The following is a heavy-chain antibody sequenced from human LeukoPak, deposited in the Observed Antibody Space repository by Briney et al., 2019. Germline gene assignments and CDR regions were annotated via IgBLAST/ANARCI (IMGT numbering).Heavy chain of an antibody. D-gene: IGHD3-9*01. J-gene: IGHJ4*02. CDR3: ARGDYDILTGYYIGGIKY. CDR1: GGSISSYY. CDR2: IYYSGST. Sequence: PSETLSLTCTVSGGSISSYYWSWIRQPPGKGLEWIGYIYYSGSTNYNPSLKSRVTISVDTSKNQFSLKLSSVTAADTAVYYCARGDYDILTGYYIGGIKYWGQGTLVTVSS. V-gene: IGHV4-59*01.